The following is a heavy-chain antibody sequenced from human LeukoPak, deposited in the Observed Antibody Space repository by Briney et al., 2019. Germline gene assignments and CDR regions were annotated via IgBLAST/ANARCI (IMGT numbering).Heavy chain of an antibody. CDR2: IIPILGIA. D-gene: IGHD3-10*01. J-gene: IGHJ5*02. V-gene: IGHV1-69*10. CDR3: ARAPLGVPSWFDP. CDR1: GGTFSTYA. Sequence: ASVKVSCKASGGTFSTYAITWVRLAPGQGLEWMGGIIPILGIANYAQKFQGRVTITADKSTSTAYMELSSLRSEDTALYYCARAPLGVPSWFDPWGQGTLVTVSS.